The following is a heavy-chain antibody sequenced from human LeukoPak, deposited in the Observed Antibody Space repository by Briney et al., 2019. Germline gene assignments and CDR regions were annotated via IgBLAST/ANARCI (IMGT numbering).Heavy chain of an antibody. CDR2: IYYSGST. V-gene: IGHV4-59*08. D-gene: IGHD3-3*01. Sequence: IPSETLSLTCTVSGGSISSYYWSWIRQPPGKGLEWIGYIYYSGSTNYNPSLKSRVTISVDTSKNQFSLKLSSVTAADTAVYYCARTTTIFVVVTKFDYWGQGTLVTVSS. CDR3: ARTTTIFVVVTKFDY. CDR1: GGSISSYY. J-gene: IGHJ4*02.